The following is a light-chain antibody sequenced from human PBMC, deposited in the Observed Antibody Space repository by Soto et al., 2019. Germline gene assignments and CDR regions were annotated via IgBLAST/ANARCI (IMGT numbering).Light chain of an antibody. CDR1: QSVSSNY. Sequence: EVVLTQSPGTLSLSPGERATLSCRASQSVSSNYLAWYQQKPGQSPRLLIYGASSRATGIPERFSGSGSGADFTLTISRLEPEDFAVYYCQHYDDSSTFGGGTKVEIK. V-gene: IGKV3-20*01. CDR3: QHYDDSST. J-gene: IGKJ4*01. CDR2: GAS.